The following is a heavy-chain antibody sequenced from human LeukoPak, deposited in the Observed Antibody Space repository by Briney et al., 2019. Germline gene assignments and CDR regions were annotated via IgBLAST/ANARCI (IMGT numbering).Heavy chain of an antibody. CDR1: GYTFTTYW. Sequence: GESLQIPCKGSGYTFTTYWIGWVRQMPGKGLEWMGIIYPGDSDTRYSPSFQGQVTISADKSISTAYLQWNSLKASDTAMYYCARPSPSGDHYFDFWGQGTLVTVSS. D-gene: IGHD2-21*02. CDR2: IYPGDSDT. CDR3: ARPSPSGDHYFDF. V-gene: IGHV5-51*01. J-gene: IGHJ4*02.